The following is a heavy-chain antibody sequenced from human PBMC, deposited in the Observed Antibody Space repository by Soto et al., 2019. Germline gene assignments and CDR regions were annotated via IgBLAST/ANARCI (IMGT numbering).Heavy chain of an antibody. Sequence: PGESLKISCKGSGYSFTSYWISWVRQMPGKGLEWMGRIDPSDSYTNYSPSFQGHVTISADKSISTAYLQWSSLKASDTAMYYCARLASSGWYATERYYYYGMDVWGQGTTVTVSS. D-gene: IGHD6-19*01. CDR1: GYSFTSYW. J-gene: IGHJ6*02. CDR2: IDPSDSYT. V-gene: IGHV5-10-1*01. CDR3: ARLASSGWYATERYYYYGMDV.